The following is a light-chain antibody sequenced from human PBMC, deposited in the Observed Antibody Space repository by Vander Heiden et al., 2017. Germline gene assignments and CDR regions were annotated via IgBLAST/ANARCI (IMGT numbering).Light chain of an antibody. CDR3: QAWDSSYVV. CDR1: KLGDKY. CDR2: QDS. J-gene: IGLJ2*01. V-gene: IGLV3-1*01. Sequence: SSELTPPPSVSVPPGQTASITCSGDKLGDKYACWYQQKPGQSPVLVIYQDSKRPSGIPERFSGSNSGNTATLTISGTQAMDEADYYCQAWDSSYVVFGGGTKLTVL.